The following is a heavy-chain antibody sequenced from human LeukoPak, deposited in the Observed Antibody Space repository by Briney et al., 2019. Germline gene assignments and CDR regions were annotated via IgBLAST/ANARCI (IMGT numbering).Heavy chain of an antibody. J-gene: IGHJ4*02. CDR3: TRGETGRDSSGYFGY. D-gene: IGHD3-22*01. V-gene: IGHV1-2*02. CDR2: INPNSGGT. Sequence: ASVKVSFKAPGYTFNDYYIHWVRQAPGQGREWMGWINPNSGGTNYAQKFQGRVTVTRDTSISTAYMELSSLRSDDTAVYYCTRGETGRDSSGYFGYWGQGTLVTVSS. CDR1: GYTFNDYY.